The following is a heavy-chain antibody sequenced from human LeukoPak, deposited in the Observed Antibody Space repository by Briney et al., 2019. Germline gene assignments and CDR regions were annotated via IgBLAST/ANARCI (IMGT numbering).Heavy chain of an antibody. D-gene: IGHD2-2*02. Sequence: SETLSLTCTVSGYSISSGYYWGWIRQPPGKGLEWIGSIYHSGSTYYNPSLKSRVTISVDTSKNQFSLKLSSVTAADTAVYYCARETCSSTSCYKGTFDYSGQGTLVTVSS. CDR3: ARETCSSTSCYKGTFDY. J-gene: IGHJ4*02. V-gene: IGHV4-38-2*02. CDR1: GYSISSGYY. CDR2: IYHSGST.